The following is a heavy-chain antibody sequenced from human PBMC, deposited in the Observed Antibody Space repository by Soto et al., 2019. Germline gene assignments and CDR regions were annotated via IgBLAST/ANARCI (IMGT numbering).Heavy chain of an antibody. J-gene: IGHJ5*02. CDR1: GFIFNNYG. D-gene: IGHD3-10*01. Sequence: GGSLRLSCAASGFIFNNYGMHWVRQAPGKGLEWVAAIYYDGNNKYYADSVKGRFTISRDNSKNTLYLQMNSLRVEDTAVYYCLLDLGEMVWFGSIWLHAWGQGSLVTVSS. CDR2: IYYDGNNK. CDR3: LLDLGEMVWFGSIWLHA. V-gene: IGHV3-33*01.